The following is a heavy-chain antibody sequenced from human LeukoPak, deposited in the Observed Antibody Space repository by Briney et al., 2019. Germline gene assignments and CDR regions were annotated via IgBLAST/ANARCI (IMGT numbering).Heavy chain of an antibody. J-gene: IGHJ4*02. V-gene: IGHV4-39*01. CDR3: VGRNWNDVNFDY. CDR2: IYYSGST. D-gene: IGHD1-1*01. CDR1: GGSISSSSFY. Sequence: PSETLSLTCTVSGGSISSSSFYWDWIRQPPGKGLEWIGSIYYSGSTYYNPSLKSRVAISVDTSKNQFSLKLSSVTAADTALYYCVGRNWNDVNFDYWGQGTLVTVSS.